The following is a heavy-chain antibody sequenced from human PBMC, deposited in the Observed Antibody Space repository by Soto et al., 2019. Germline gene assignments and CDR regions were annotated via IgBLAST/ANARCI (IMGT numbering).Heavy chain of an antibody. D-gene: IGHD2-2*01. Sequence: SETLSLTCTVSGGSISSSSYYWGWIRQPPGKGLEWIGSIYYSGSTYYNPSLKSRVTISVDTSKNQFSLKLSSVTAADTAVYYCARPYVVPAAIGGSWWFDPWGQGTLVTVSS. CDR2: IYYSGST. CDR3: ARPYVVPAAIGGSWWFDP. V-gene: IGHV4-39*01. CDR1: GGSISSSSYY. J-gene: IGHJ5*02.